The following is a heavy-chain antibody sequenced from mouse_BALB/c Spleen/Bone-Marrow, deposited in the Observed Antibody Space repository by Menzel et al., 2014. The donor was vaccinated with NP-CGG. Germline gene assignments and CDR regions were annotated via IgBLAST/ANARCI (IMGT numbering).Heavy chain of an antibody. CDR3: APYYYGRWFAN. CDR2: IDPANGNI. CDR1: GFNIKDTY. J-gene: IGHJ3*01. Sequence: EVQVVESGAELVKPGASVKSSCTASGFNIKDTYMHWVKQRPEQGLEWIGRIDPANGNIKYDPKFQGKATITADTYSNTAYLQLSSLTSEDTAVYYCAPYYYGRWFANWGQGTLVTVSA. D-gene: IGHD1-1*01. V-gene: IGHV14-3*02.